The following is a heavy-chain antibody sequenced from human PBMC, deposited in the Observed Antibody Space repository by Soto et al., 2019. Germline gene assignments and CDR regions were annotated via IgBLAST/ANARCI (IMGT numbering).Heavy chain of an antibody. CDR1: GFTFSSYD. D-gene: IGHD1-26*01. CDR3: ARGGDEWGPSVNYGMDV. J-gene: IGHJ6*02. Sequence: EVQLVESGGGLVQPGGSLRLSCAASGFTFSSYDMHWVRQATGKGLEWVSAIGTAGDTYYPGSVKGRFTISRENAKNSLYLQMNSLRAGDTAVYYCARGGDEWGPSVNYGMDVWGQGTTVNVSS. CDR2: IGTAGDT. V-gene: IGHV3-13*04.